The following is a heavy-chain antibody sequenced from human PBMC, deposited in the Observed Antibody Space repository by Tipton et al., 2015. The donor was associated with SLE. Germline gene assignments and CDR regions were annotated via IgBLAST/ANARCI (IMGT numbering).Heavy chain of an antibody. D-gene: IGHD1-1*01. CDR3: AKSIFGGNWDDGFDI. CDR1: GFTFSNSA. V-gene: IGHV3-30*18. CDR2: ISTDGTTD. J-gene: IGHJ3*02. Sequence: RSLRLSCAASGFTFSNSAMHWVRQAPGKGLEWVAIISTDGTTDYYADSVKGRFIIFRDSSKSTVFLQMNSLRVDDTAVYYCAKSIFGGNWDDGFDIWGQGTVVTVAS.